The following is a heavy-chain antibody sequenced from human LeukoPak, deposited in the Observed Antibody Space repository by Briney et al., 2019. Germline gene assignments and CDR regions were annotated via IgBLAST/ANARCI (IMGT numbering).Heavy chain of an antibody. V-gene: IGHV3-23*01. CDR2: NSGGST. D-gene: IGHD2-2*01. CDR3: AKDRVVVPAAMLGY. CDR1: GFTFSSYA. J-gene: IGHJ4*02. Sequence: GGSLRLSCAASGFTFSSYAVYWVRQAPGKGLEWVSSNSGGSTYYADSVKGRFSISRDNSKNTLYLQMNSPRAEDTAVYYCAKDRVVVPAAMLGYWGQGTLVTVSS.